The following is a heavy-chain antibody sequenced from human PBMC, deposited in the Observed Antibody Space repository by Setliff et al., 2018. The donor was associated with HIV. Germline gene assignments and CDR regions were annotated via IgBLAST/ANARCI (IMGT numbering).Heavy chain of an antibody. V-gene: IGHV1-46*01. CDR2: INPSGGST. CDR3: EKDIPGPAINSGRIKNWFDP. CDR1: GYTFTSYY. D-gene: IGHD6-19*01. J-gene: IGHJ5*02. Sequence: GASVKVSCKASGYTFTSYYMHWVRQAPGQGLEWMGIINPSGGSTSYAQKFQGRLTMTRDTSTNTVYMELSSLRYEDTAVYYCEKDIPGPAINSGRIKNWFDPWGEGTLVTVSS.